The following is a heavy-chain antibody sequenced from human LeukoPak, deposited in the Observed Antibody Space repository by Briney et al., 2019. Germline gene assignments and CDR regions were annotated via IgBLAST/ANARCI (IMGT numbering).Heavy chain of an antibody. CDR2: IDWGGGDT. D-gene: IGHD2-8*01. V-gene: IGHV3-20*04. CDR3: ARDLSASWSNLGY. CDR1: GFTFDDYG. J-gene: IGHJ4*02. Sequence: SGGSLRLSCRDFGFTFDDYGMSWVRQAPGKGLEWVSGIDWGGGDTFYADSVKGRFTISRDNDKNSLFFQMNSPRAEDPYMYYCARDLSASWSNLGYWGQGTMVTVSS.